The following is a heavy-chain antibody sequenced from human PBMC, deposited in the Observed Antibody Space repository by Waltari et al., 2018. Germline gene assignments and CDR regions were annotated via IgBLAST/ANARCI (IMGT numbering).Heavy chain of an antibody. CDR1: GYSFTSYW. V-gene: IGHV5-51*01. Sequence: EVQLVQSGAEVKKPGESLKISCKGSGYSFTSYWIGWVRQMPGKGLEWMGIIYPGYSDTRYSTSFQGQVTISADKSISTAYLQWSSLKASDTAMYYCARHDATMVRGGNYYYYYGMDAWGQGTTVTVSS. CDR2: IYPGYSDT. CDR3: ARHDATMVRGGNYYYYYGMDA. D-gene: IGHD3-10*01. J-gene: IGHJ6*02.